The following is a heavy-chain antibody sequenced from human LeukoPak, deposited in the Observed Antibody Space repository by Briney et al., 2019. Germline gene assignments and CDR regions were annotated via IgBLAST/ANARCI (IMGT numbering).Heavy chain of an antibody. Sequence: PSETLSLTCTVSGGSISSGGYYWSWIRQPPGKGLEWIGYIYHSGSTYYNPSLKSRVTISVDRSKNQFSLKLSSVTAADTAVYYCARAGRYYGSGSYYILDYWGQGTLVTVSS. CDR3: ARAGRYYGSGSYYILDY. CDR1: GGSISSGGYY. J-gene: IGHJ4*02. V-gene: IGHV4-30-2*01. CDR2: IYHSGST. D-gene: IGHD3-10*01.